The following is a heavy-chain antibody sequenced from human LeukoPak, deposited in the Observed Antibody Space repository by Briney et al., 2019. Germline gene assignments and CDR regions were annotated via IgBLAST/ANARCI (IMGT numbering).Heavy chain of an antibody. CDR2: ISGSGDTT. CDR1: GFTFSSYT. D-gene: IGHD3-22*01. V-gene: IGHV3-23*01. J-gene: IGHJ4*02. Sequence: GGSLRLSCAASGFTFSSYTMTWVRQAPGEGLEWVSGISGSGDTTYYADSVKGRFTISRDNSKNTLYLQMNSLRAEDTAVYYCAKDLDYYDSSGPDYWGQGTLVTVSS. CDR3: AKDLDYYDSSGPDY.